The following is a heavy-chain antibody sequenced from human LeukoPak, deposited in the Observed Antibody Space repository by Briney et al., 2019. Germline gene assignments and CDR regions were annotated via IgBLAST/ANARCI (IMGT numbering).Heavy chain of an antibody. D-gene: IGHD2-2*01. J-gene: IGHJ6*03. CDR3: ATCTGTSCYDTNFYYYMDV. CDR2: IYTSGST. CDR1: GGSVSSYY. V-gene: IGHV4-4*07. Sequence: SETLSLTCTVSGGSVSSYYWSWIRQPAGKGLEWVGRIYTSGSTNYNPSLKSRVTMSVDTSKNQFSLKLSSVTAADTAAYYCATCTGTSCYDTNFYYYMDVWGKGTTVTVSS.